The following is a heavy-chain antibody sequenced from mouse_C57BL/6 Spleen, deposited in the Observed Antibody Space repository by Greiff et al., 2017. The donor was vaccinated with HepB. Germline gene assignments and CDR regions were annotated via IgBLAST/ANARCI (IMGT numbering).Heavy chain of an antibody. CDR3: TRVGRSFDY. CDR2: IRLKSDNYAT. J-gene: IGHJ2*01. V-gene: IGHV6-3*01. CDR1: GFTFSNYW. Sequence: EVQVVESGGGLVQPGGSMKLSCVASGFTFSNYWMNWVRQSPEKGLEWVAQIRLKSDNYATHYAESVKGRFTISRDDSKSSVYLQMNNLRAEDTGIYYCTRVGRSFDYWGQGTTLTVSS. D-gene: IGHD4-1*01.